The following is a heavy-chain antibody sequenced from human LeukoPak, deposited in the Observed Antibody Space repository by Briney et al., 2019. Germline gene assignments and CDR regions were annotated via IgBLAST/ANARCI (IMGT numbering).Heavy chain of an antibody. CDR3: AKVKEDYYDSSGYYSDY. CDR2: ISGSGGST. Sequence: PGGSLRLSCAASGFTFSSYGMSWVRQAPGKGLEWVSAISGSGGSTYYADSVKGRFTISRDNSKNTLYLQMNSLRAEDTAVYYCAKVKEDYYDSSGYYSDYWGQGTLVTVSS. V-gene: IGHV3-23*01. CDR1: GFTFSSYG. D-gene: IGHD3-22*01. J-gene: IGHJ4*02.